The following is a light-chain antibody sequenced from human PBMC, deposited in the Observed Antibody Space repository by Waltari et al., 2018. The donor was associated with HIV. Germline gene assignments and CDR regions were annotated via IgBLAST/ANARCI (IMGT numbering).Light chain of an antibody. CDR2: DVT. V-gene: IGLV2-14*01. Sequence: QSALTQPASVSGSPGQSITISCTGTYSDVGGYNYVSWFQQRPGKAPKLIVYDVTHRPSGVPNRFSASKSGNTASLTISGVQAEDEADYYCSSYTSSNTLVFGGGTKVTVL. CDR1: YSDVGGYNY. CDR3: SSYTSSNTLV. J-gene: IGLJ2*01.